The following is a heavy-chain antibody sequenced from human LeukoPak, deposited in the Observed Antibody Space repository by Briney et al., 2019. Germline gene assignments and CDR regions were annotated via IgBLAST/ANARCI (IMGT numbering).Heavy chain of an antibody. J-gene: IGHJ6*03. CDR3: ARDPYSGSYGDYYYYYMDV. V-gene: IGHV3-21*01. D-gene: IGHD1-26*01. CDR1: GFTFSSYS. Sequence: GGSLRLSCAASGFTFSSYSMNWVRQAPGKGPEWVSSITSTSSYIYYADSVKGRFTISRDNAKSSLYLQMNSLRDEDTAVYYCARDPYSGSYGDYYYYYMDVWGKGTTVTISS. CDR2: ITSTSSYI.